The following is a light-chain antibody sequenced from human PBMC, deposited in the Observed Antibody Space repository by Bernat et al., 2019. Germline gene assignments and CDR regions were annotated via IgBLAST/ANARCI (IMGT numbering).Light chain of an antibody. J-gene: IGLJ3*02. CDR1: SSDVGAYTY. V-gene: IGLV2-14*03. CDR2: DVS. CDR3: SSVSTTSTPVV. Sequence: QSALTQPASVSGSPGQSITLSCTGTSSDVGAYTYVSWYQQHPGRAPKLMIFDVSNRPSGVSDRFSGSKSGNTASLTISGLRPEDEADYYGSSVSTTSTPVVFGGGTKLTVL.